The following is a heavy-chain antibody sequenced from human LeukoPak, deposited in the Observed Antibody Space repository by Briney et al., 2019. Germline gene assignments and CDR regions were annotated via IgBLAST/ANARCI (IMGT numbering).Heavy chain of an antibody. CDR3: ASYPVSGNYYDY. CDR1: GGSISSYY. CDR2: IYYSGST. V-gene: IGHV4-59*08. J-gene: IGHJ4*02. D-gene: IGHD1-26*01. Sequence: SETLSLTCTVSGGSISSYYWSWIRQPPGKGLEWIGYIYYSGSTNYNPSLKSRVTISVDTSKNQFSLKLSSVTAADTAVYYCASYPVSGNYYDYWGQGTLVTVSS.